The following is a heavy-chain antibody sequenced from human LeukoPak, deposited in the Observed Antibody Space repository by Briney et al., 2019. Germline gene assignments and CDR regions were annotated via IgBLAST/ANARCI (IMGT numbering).Heavy chain of an antibody. CDR3: ARSQRGYSYGDEY. CDR2: IYYSGST. V-gene: IGHV4-61*01. D-gene: IGHD5-18*01. CDR1: GGSVSNSYY. Sequence: KTSETLSLTCTVSGGSVSNSYYWNWIRQPPGKGLEWIGYIYYSGSTKYNPSLKSRVTISVDTSKNQFSLKLSSVTAADTAVYYCARSQRGYSYGDEYCGQGTLVTVSS. J-gene: IGHJ4*02.